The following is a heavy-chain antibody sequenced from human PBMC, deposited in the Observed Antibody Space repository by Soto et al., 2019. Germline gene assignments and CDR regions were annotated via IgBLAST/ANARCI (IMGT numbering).Heavy chain of an antibody. V-gene: IGHV4-34*01. J-gene: IGHJ3*02. Sequence: SETLSLTCAVYCGSFSGDYWSWIRQLPGKGREWIGEINHSGSTNYNPPLKRRVTISVDTSKNQFSLRLSSLTAADTAVYYCASIIQWGGGQRHQDAFDIWGQGTMVTVSS. D-gene: IGHD2-15*01. CDR3: ASIIQWGGGQRHQDAFDI. CDR1: CGSFSGDY. CDR2: INHSGST.